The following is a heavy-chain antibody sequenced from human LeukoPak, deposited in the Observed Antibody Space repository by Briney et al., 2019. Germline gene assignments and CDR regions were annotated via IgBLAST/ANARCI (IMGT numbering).Heavy chain of an antibody. CDR3: ARLPGEYYYGSGSSSDY. D-gene: IGHD3-10*01. Sequence: GEALRISCKGSGYSVTSYWIGWVRQRPGKGLEWMGRIDPSDSYTNYSPSFQGHVTISADKSISTAYLQWSSLKASDTAMYYCARLPGEYYYGSGSSSDYWGQGTLVTVSS. CDR2: IDPSDSYT. CDR1: GYSVTSYW. V-gene: IGHV5-10-1*01. J-gene: IGHJ4*02.